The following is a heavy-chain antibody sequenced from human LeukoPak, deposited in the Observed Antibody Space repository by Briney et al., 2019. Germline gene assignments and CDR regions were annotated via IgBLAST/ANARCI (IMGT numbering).Heavy chain of an antibody. CDR2: FDPEDGET. CDR3: ATITRGVTNASPANDAFDI. D-gene: IGHD4-17*01. Sequence: ASVTVSCKVSGYTLTELSMHWVRQAPGKGLEWMGGFDPEDGETIYAQKFQGRVTMTEDTSTDTAYMELSSLRSEDTAVYYCATITRGVTNASPANDAFDIWGQGTMVTVSS. V-gene: IGHV1-24*01. J-gene: IGHJ3*02. CDR1: GYTLTELS.